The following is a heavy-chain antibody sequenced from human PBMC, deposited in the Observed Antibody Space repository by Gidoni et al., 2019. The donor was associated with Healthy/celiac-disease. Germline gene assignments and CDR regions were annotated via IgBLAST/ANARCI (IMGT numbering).Heavy chain of an antibody. D-gene: IGHD3-22*01. CDR3: AADRHYYDSSGYYSH. Sequence: QVQLVQSGAEVKKPGSSEKVSCKASGGTFSSYAISWVRQAPGQGLEWMGGIIPIFGTSNYAQKFQGRVTITADESTSTAYMELSSLRSEDTAVYYCAADRHYYDSSGYYSHWGQGTLVTVSS. CDR1: GGTFSSYA. CDR2: IIPIFGTS. V-gene: IGHV1-69*01. J-gene: IGHJ4*02.